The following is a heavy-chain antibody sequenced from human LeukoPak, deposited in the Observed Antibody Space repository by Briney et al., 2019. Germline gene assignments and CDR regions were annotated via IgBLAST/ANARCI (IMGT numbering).Heavy chain of an antibody. D-gene: IGHD6-25*01. CDR3: ARGRRPGYYGMDV. Sequence: PSETLSLTCTVSAGSISSYYWSWIRQPPGKGLEWIGYIYYSGSTNHNPSLKSRVTISVDTSKNQFSLKLSSVTAADTAVYYCARGRRPGYYGMDVWGQGTTVTVSS. CDR2: IYYSGST. J-gene: IGHJ6*02. CDR1: AGSISSYY. V-gene: IGHV4-59*01.